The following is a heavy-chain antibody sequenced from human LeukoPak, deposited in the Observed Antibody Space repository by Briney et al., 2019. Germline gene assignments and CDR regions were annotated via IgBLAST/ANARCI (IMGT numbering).Heavy chain of an antibody. J-gene: IGHJ4*02. Sequence: PGGSLRLSCEASGFTFSNYWMSWVRQAPGKGPEWVANIKQDGSEKYYVDSVKGRFTISRDNAKNSLYLQMNSLRAEDTAVYYCTRDRHYNYDSSGSRDYWGQGTLVTVST. CDR1: GFTFSNYW. V-gene: IGHV3-7*01. CDR2: IKQDGSEK. CDR3: TRDRHYNYDSSGSRDY. D-gene: IGHD3-22*01.